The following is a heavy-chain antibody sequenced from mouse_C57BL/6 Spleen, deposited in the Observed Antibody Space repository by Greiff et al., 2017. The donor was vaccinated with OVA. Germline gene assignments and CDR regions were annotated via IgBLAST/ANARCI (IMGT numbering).Heavy chain of an antibody. CDR1: GYTFTSYW. V-gene: IGHV1-50*01. Sequence: QVQLQQPGAELVKPGASVKLSCKASGYTFTSYWMQWVKQRPGQGLEWIGEIDPSDSYTNYNQKFKGKATLTVDTSSSTAYMQLSSLTYEDAAVYYCARAEMDYWGKGTSVTVSS. CDR2: IDPSDSYT. J-gene: IGHJ4*01. CDR3: ARAEMDY.